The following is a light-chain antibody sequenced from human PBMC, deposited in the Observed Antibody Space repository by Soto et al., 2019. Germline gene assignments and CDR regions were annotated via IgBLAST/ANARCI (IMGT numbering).Light chain of an antibody. Sequence: QSALTQPASVSGSPGQSITISCTGTSSDVGGYNYVSWYQQHPGKAPKLMIYDVSNRPSGVSNRFFGSKSGNTASLTISGLQAEDEADYYCSSYTSSSLVVFGGGTKVTVL. J-gene: IGLJ2*01. V-gene: IGLV2-14*01. CDR2: DVS. CDR1: SSDVGGYNY. CDR3: SSYTSSSLVV.